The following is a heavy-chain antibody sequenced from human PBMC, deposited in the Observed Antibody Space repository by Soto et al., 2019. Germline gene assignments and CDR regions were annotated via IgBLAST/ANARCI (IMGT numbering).Heavy chain of an antibody. CDR3: ARDRRRGRWPDPFDY. CDR1: GGTFSSYA. D-gene: IGHD1-26*01. J-gene: IGHJ4*02. V-gene: IGHV1-69*13. Sequence: VASVKVSCKASGGTFSSYAISWVRQAPGQGLEWMGGIIPIFGTANYAQKFQGRVTITADESTSTAYMELSSLRSEDTAVYYCARDRRRGRWPDPFDYWGQGTLVTVSS. CDR2: IIPIFGTA.